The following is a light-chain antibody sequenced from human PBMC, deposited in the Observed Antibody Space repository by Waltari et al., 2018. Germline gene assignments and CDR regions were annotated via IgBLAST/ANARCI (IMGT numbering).Light chain of an antibody. J-gene: IGLJ2*01. V-gene: IGLV3-21*02. CDR3: QVWDSSSHHVV. Sequence: SYVLTQLPSVPVAPGQAASITCGGHNMAYKSVHWYQQKPGQAPVLVAQDDSARPSGIPERFSGSNSGNTATLTIGMVEAGDEADYYCQVWDSSSHHVVFGGGTKLTVV. CDR2: DDS. CDR1: NMAYKS.